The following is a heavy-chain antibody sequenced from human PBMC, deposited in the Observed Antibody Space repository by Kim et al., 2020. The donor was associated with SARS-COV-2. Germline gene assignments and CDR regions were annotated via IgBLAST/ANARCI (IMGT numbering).Heavy chain of an antibody. V-gene: IGHV3-33*01. CDR2: IWYDGSNK. D-gene: IGHD3-9*01. J-gene: IGHJ6*02. Sequence: GGSLRLSCAASGFTFSSYGMHWVRQAPGKGLEWVAVIWYDGSNKYYADSVKGRFTISRDNSKNTLYLQMNSLRAEDTAVYYCARGIRDDILTGYYGYYGMDVWGQGTTVTVSS. CDR1: GFTFSSYG. CDR3: ARGIRDDILTGYYGYYGMDV.